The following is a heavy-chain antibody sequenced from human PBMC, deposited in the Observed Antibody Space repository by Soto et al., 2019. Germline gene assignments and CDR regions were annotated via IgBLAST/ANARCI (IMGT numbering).Heavy chain of an antibody. CDR1: GYNFINYG. CDR2: ISVHNGNI. V-gene: IGHV1-18*01. CDR3: VRDLDGSGSYYTDY. Sequence: GASVKVSCKASGYNFINYGITWVRQAPGQGLEWMGWISVHNGNIKYAQKPQGRVTMTTDTSTSTAYMELRSLRSDDTAVYYCVRDLDGSGSYYTDYWGPGTVVTVSS. D-gene: IGHD3-10*01. J-gene: IGHJ4*02.